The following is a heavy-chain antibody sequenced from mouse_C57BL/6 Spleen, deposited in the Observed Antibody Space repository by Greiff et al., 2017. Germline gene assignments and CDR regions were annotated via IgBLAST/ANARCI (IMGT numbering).Heavy chain of an antibody. V-gene: IGHV10-1*01. Sequence: EVKLVESGGGLVQPKGSLKLSCAASGFSFNTYAMNWVRQAPGKGLEWVARIRSKSNNYATYYADSVKDRFTISRDDSESMLYLQMNNLKTEDTAMYYCVRNHYYGSSYWYFDVWGTGTTVTVSS. D-gene: IGHD1-1*01. CDR1: GFSFNTYA. CDR3: VRNHYYGSSYWYFDV. J-gene: IGHJ1*03. CDR2: IRSKSNNYAT.